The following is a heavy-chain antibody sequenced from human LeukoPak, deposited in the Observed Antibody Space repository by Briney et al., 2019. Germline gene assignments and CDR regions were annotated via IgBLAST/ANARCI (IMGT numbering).Heavy chain of an antibody. Sequence: QSGGSLRLSCAASGFTFSSYAMTWVRQAPGKGLEWVSAISGSGGSTYYADSVKGRFTISRDNSKNTLFLQMNSLRAEDTAVYYCAKEAGHIVVVVAASLYYFDYWGQGTLVTVSP. CDR2: ISGSGGST. CDR1: GFTFSSYA. CDR3: AKEAGHIVVVVAASLYYFDY. D-gene: IGHD2-15*01. V-gene: IGHV3-23*01. J-gene: IGHJ4*02.